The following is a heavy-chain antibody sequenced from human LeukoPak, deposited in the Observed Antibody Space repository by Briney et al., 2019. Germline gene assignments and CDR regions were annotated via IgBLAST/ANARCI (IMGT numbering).Heavy chain of an antibody. CDR2: IDFEGVDK. D-gene: IGHD4-23*01. CDR1: GFTFNNIG. CDR3: AKDLHGGYSSDY. V-gene: IGHV3-30*02. Sequence: GGSLRRSCAASGFTFNNIGMHWVRQAPGKGLEFVSFIDFEGVDKYYADSVKGRFTISKDYSKATLYLQMNSLRPEDTAIYYCAKDLHGGYSSDYWGQGTLVTVSS. J-gene: IGHJ4*02.